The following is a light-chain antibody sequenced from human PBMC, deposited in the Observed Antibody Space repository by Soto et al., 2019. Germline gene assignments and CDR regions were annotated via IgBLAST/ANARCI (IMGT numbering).Light chain of an antibody. V-gene: IGLV8-61*01. CDR2: SGD. CDR3: VLYMKGDIRV. CDR1: SGSVSSRYY. J-gene: IGLJ2*01. Sequence: QAVVTQEASLSVSPGGTVTLTCGLTSGSVSSRYYPSWYRQVPGQTPRTLIYSGDIRSSGVPDRFSGSILGSKAALTITGAQADDESVYYCVLYMKGDIRVFGGGTKLTVL.